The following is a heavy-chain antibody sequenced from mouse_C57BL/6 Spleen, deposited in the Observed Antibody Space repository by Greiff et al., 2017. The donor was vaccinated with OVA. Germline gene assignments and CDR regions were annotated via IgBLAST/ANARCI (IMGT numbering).Heavy chain of an antibody. D-gene: IGHD2-4*01. CDR3: ARRGSYDYDEGGMDY. Sequence: EVKVVESGPELVKPGASVKISCKASGYSFTDYNMNWVKQSNGKSLEWIGVINPNYGTTSYNQKFKGKATLTVDQSSSTAYMQLNSLTSEDSAVYYCARRGSYDYDEGGMDYWGQGTSVTVSS. V-gene: IGHV1-39*01. J-gene: IGHJ4*01. CDR2: INPNYGTT. CDR1: GYSFTDYN.